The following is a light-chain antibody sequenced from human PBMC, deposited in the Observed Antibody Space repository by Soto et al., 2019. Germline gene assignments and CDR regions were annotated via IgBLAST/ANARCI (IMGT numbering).Light chain of an antibody. CDR3: SSFTTTRAYV. CDR1: SSDIGAYNY. J-gene: IGLJ1*01. V-gene: IGLV2-14*01. Sequence: QSVLTQPASVSGSPGQSISISCTGTSSDIGAYNYVSWYQQQSGKAPKLLIHEVSNRPSGVSNRFSGSKSVNTASLTISVLQAEDDADYYCSSFTTTRAYVFGIGTKVTVL. CDR2: EVS.